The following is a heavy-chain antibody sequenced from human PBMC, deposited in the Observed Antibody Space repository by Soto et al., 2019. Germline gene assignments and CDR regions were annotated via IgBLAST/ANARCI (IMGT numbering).Heavy chain of an antibody. Sequence: GGSLRLSCAASGFTFSSYAMHWVRQAPGKGLEWVAVISYDGSNKYYADSVKGRFTISRDNSKNTLYLQMNSLGAEDTAVYYCARDHIAVAVSRVNRNGMDVWGQGTTVTVSS. J-gene: IGHJ6*02. CDR2: ISYDGSNK. CDR3: ARDHIAVAVSRVNRNGMDV. D-gene: IGHD6-19*01. V-gene: IGHV3-30-3*01. CDR1: GFTFSSYA.